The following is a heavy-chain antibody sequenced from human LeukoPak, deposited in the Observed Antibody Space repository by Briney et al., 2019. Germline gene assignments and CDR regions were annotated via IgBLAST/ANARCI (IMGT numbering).Heavy chain of an antibody. J-gene: IGHJ5*02. CDR3: AKGGISWYVPSGFDP. D-gene: IGHD6-13*01. Sequence: GGSLRLSCAASGFTFDDYAMHWVRQAPGKGLEWVSGISWNSGSIGYADSVKGRFTISRDNAKNSLYLQMNSLRAEDMALYYCAKGGISWYVPSGFDPWGQGTLVIVSS. CDR1: GFTFDDYA. CDR2: ISWNSGSI. V-gene: IGHV3-9*03.